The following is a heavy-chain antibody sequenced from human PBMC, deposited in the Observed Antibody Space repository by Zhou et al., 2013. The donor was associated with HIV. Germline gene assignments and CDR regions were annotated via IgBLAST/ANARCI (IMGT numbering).Heavy chain of an antibody. V-gene: IGHV1-8*03. CDR1: GYTFTNYD. Sequence: QVQLVQSGAEVKKPGASVKVSCKASGYTFTNYDINWVRQAAGQGLEWMGWMNPKSDNTGHAQKFQGRVTLTRNTSMSTAYMELSSLSSEDTAVYYCARGYRVGSSGYYVDYWGQGTLVTVSS. D-gene: IGHD6-6*01. CDR3: ARGYRVGSSGYYVDY. J-gene: IGHJ4*02. CDR2: MNPKSDNT.